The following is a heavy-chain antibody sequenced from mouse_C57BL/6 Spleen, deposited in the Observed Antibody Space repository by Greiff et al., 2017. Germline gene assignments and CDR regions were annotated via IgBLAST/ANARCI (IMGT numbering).Heavy chain of an antibody. CDR3: AKGEDWDDWFAY. CDR2: IWRGGST. D-gene: IGHD4-1*01. Sequence: VKVVESGPGLVQPSQSLSITCTVSGFSLTSYGVHWVRQSPGKGLEWLGVIWRGGSTDYNAAFMSRLSITKDNSKSHVFFKMNSLQADDTAIYYGAKGEDWDDWFAYWGQGTLVTVSA. V-gene: IGHV2-5*01. CDR1: GFSLTSYG. J-gene: IGHJ3*01.